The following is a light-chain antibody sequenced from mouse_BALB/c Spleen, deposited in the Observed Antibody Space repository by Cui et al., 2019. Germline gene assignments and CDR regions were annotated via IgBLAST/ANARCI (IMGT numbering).Light chain of an antibody. CDR3: QQWSSYPFT. J-gene: IGKJ4*01. V-gene: IGKV4-55*01. Sequence: QIVLTHSPAIMSASPGEKVTMTCSASSSVSYMYWYQQKPGSSPRLLIYDTSTWLLESLFASVAVGLGPLTLSQSAEWKAEDAATYYCQQWSSYPFTFGSGTKLEIK. CDR2: DTS. CDR1: SSVSY.